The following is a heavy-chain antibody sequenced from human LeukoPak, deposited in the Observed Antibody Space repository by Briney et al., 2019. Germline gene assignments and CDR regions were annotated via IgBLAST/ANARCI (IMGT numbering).Heavy chain of an antibody. J-gene: IGHJ6*03. D-gene: IGHD2-2*02. CDR2: IYHSGST. CDR1: GYSISSGYY. CDR3: ARVGYCSSTSCYTPYYYYYYMDV. Sequence: SETLSLICAVSGYSISSGYYWGWIRQPPGKGLEWIGSIYHSGSTYYNPSLKSRVTISVDTSKNQFSLKLSSVTAADTAVYYCARVGYCSSTSCYTPYYYYYYMDVWGKGTTVTVSS. V-gene: IGHV4-38-2*01.